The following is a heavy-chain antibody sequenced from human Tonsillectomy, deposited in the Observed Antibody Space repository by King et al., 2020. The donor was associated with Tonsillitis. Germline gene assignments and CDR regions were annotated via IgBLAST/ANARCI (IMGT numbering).Heavy chain of an antibody. Sequence: QLVQSGAEVKKPGESLKISCKGSGYSFTSYWIGWVRQMPGKGLEWMGIIYPGDSDTRYSPSFQGQVTISADKSISTAYLQWSSLKASDTAMYYCARQGHMTTVTTDAEYFQHWGQGTLVTVSS. V-gene: IGHV5-51*01. J-gene: IGHJ1*01. CDR3: ARQGHMTTVTTDAEYFQH. D-gene: IGHD4-17*01. CDR2: IYPGDSDT. CDR1: GYSFTSYW.